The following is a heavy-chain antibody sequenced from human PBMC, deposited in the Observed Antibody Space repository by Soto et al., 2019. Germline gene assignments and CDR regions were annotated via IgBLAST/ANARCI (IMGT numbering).Heavy chain of an antibody. D-gene: IGHD2-2*02. J-gene: IGHJ6*02. CDR2: IIPIFGTA. CDR3: AGDLFRWVVVVPAAIAHGYYYGMDV. Sequence: ASVKVSCKASGGTFSSYAISWVRQAPGQGLEWMGGIIPIFGTANYAQKFQGRVTITADESTSTAYMELSSLRSEDTAVYYCAGDLFRWVVVVPAAIAHGYYYGMDVWGQGTTVTVSS. CDR1: GGTFSSYA. V-gene: IGHV1-69*13.